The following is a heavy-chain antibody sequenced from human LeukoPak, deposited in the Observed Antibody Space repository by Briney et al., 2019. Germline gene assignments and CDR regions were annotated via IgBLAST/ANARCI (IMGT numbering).Heavy chain of an antibody. J-gene: IGHJ4*02. CDR1: GFTLHSCA. Sequence: PGGSLRLSCAAFGFTLHSCAMSWVRQAPGKGREWVAIISASGGRTYHADSVQGRFIISRDTSDNTVYLHMNSLRAEDTAVYYCAKQRPYYDFWGPFDYWGQGIPVLVSS. D-gene: IGHD3/OR15-3a*01. V-gene: IGHV3-23*01. CDR3: AKQRPYYDFWGPFDY. CDR2: ISASGGRT.